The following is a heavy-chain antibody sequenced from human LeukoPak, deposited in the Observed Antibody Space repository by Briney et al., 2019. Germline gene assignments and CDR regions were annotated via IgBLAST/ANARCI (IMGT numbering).Heavy chain of an antibody. CDR3: ARARIQLWLQAVWFDP. V-gene: IGHV3-7*04. J-gene: IGHJ5*02. D-gene: IGHD5-18*01. CDR1: GFTFSSYW. CDR2: IKQDGSEK. Sequence: PGGSLRLSCAASGFTFSSYWMSWVRQAPGKGLEWVANIKQDGSEKYYVDSVKGRFTISRDNAKNSLYLQMNSLRAEDTAVYYCARARIQLWLQAVWFDPWGQGTLVTVSS.